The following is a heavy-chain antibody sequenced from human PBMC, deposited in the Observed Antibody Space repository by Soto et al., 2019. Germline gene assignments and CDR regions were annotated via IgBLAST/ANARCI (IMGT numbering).Heavy chain of an antibody. CDR3: ARDPGMAARPDWYFDL. CDR2: IYSGGST. CDR1: GFTVSSNY. V-gene: IGHV3-53*01. J-gene: IGHJ2*01. Sequence: GGSLRLSCAASGFTVSSNYMSWVRQAPGKGLEWVSVIYSGGSTYYADSVKGRFTISRDNSKNTLYLQMNSLRAEDTAVYYCARDPGMAARPDWYFDLWGRGTLVTVSS. D-gene: IGHD6-6*01.